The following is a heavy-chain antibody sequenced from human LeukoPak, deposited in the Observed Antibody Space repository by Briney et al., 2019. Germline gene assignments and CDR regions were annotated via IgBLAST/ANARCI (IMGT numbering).Heavy chain of an antibody. CDR1: GFPFSDYY. CDR2: ISSSGSTI. D-gene: IGHD3-10*01. Sequence: GGSLRLSCAASGFPFSDYYMSWIRQAPGKGLEWVSDISSSGSTIYYADSVKGRFTISRDNAKKSLYLQMNSLRAEDTAVYYCARGRGYGSGSYYGMDVWGQGTTVTVSS. J-gene: IGHJ6*02. CDR3: ARGRGYGSGSYYGMDV. V-gene: IGHV3-11*01.